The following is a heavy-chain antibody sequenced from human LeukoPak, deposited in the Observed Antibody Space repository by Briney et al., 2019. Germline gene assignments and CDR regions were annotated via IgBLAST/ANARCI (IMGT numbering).Heavy chain of an antibody. CDR2: IYYSGST. CDR1: GGSISGYY. D-gene: IGHD6-13*01. V-gene: IGHV4-59*12. J-gene: IGHJ4*02. CDR3: ARDDSSSWHRAIDY. Sequence: SETLSLTCTVSGGSISGYYWSWIRQPPGKGLEWIGNIYYSGSTYYNPSLKSRVTISVDTSKNQFSLKLSSVTAADTAVYYCARDDSSSWHRAIDYWGQGTLVTVSS.